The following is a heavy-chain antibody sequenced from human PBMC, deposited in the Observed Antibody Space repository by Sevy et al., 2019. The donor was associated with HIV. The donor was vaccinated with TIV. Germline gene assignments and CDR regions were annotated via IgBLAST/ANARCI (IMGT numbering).Heavy chain of an antibody. V-gene: IGHV3-23*01. Sequence: GGSLRLSCAASGFTFSSYAMSWVRQAPGKGLEWVSSIGGSGDITYYADSVKGRFTISRDNSKNTWYLQMNSLRADDAAVDYCAKDGVYGGNFEYFQHWGQGTLVTVSS. J-gene: IGHJ1*01. D-gene: IGHD4-17*01. CDR2: IGGSGDIT. CDR1: GFTFSSYA. CDR3: AKDGVYGGNFEYFQH.